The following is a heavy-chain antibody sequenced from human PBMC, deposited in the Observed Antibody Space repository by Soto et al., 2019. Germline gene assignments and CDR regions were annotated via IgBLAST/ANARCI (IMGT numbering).Heavy chain of an antibody. Sequence: ASVKVSCKASGYTFTSYDINWVRQATGQGLEWMGWMNPNSRNTGYAQKFQGRVTMTRNTSISTAYMELGSLRSEDTAVYYCARGWSSSQGDDAFDIWGQGTMVTVSS. CDR1: GYTFTSYD. V-gene: IGHV1-8*01. D-gene: IGHD6-13*01. CDR3: ARGWSSSQGDDAFDI. CDR2: MNPNSRNT. J-gene: IGHJ3*02.